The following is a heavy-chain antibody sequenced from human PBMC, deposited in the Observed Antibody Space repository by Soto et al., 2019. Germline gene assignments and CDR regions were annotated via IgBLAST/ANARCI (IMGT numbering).Heavy chain of an antibody. Sequence: GGSLRLSCAASGFTFDDYAMHWVRQAPGKGLEWVSGISWNSGSIGYADSVKGRFTISRDNAKNSLYLQMNSLRAEDTALYYCAKDMGGYYGSGSLGAFDIWGQGTMVTVSS. CDR3: AKDMGGYYGSGSLGAFDI. D-gene: IGHD3-10*01. CDR1: GFTFDDYA. CDR2: ISWNSGSI. V-gene: IGHV3-9*01. J-gene: IGHJ3*02.